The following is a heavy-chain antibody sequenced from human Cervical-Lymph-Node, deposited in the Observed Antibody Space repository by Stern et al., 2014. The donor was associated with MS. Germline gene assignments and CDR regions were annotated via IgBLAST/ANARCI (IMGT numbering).Heavy chain of an antibody. CDR1: GGTFSNYG. D-gene: IGHD1-1*01. V-gene: IGHV1-69*06. CDR2: TIPIFGTT. J-gene: IGHJ6*02. Sequence: VQLEESGAEVKNPGSSVKVACMASGGTFSNYGVSWVRQARGQGLDWMGGTIPIFGTTHYAQKFQGRVAITADNSLSTVYMELTGLTSADTAVYYCARDNDDNGMDVWGQGTTVTVSS. CDR3: ARDNDDNGMDV.